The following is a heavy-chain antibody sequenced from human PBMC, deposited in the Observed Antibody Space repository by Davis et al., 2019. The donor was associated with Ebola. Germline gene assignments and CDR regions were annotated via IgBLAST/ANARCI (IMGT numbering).Heavy chain of an antibody. V-gene: IGHV3-23*01. J-gene: IGHJ4*02. D-gene: IGHD5-24*01. CDR1: GFTFNQYA. CDR2: ISKDGRDT. CDR3: VRAGLSKDGYSSFDY. Sequence: GGSLRLSCAASGFTFNQYAMTWVRQAPGKGLEWVSTISKDGRDTNYADSVKGRLSVSRDNSKNTVYLQMHSLRVEDTAIYYCVRAGLSKDGYSSFDYWGQGALVTVSS.